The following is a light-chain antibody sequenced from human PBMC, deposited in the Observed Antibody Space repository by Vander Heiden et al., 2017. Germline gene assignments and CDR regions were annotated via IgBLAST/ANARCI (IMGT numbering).Light chain of an antibody. CDR1: QSVFYNSNNKNY. J-gene: IGKJ5*01. V-gene: IGKV4-1*01. CDR3: QQYYNAPIT. Sequence: DVVMTQSPDSLAGSLGERATIHCKSSQSVFYNSNNKNYLAWYQQKPGQPPKLLIYWAATRESGVPDRFSGSGSGTDFTLSISSLQAEDGAVYYCQQYYNAPITFGQGTRLEIK. CDR2: WAA.